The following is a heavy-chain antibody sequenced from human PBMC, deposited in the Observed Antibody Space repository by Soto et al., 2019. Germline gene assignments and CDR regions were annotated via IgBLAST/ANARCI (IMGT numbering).Heavy chain of an antibody. CDR2: IYSGGST. Sequence: PGGSLRLSCAASGFTVSSNYMSWVRQAPGKGLEWVSVIYSGGSTYYADSVKGRFTISRDNSKNTLYLQMNSLRAEDTAVYYCARDTAIDYYGSGSYYKGDVWGQGTTVTVSS. V-gene: IGHV3-66*01. CDR1: GFTVSSNY. D-gene: IGHD3-10*01. J-gene: IGHJ6*02. CDR3: ARDTAIDYYGSGSYYKGDV.